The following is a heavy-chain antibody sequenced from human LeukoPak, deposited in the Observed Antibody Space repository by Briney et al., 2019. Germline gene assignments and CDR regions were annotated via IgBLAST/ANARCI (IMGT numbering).Heavy chain of an antibody. CDR1: GFTFSSYS. V-gene: IGHV3-21*01. D-gene: IGHD5-24*01. Sequence: TGGSLRLSCAASGFTFSSYSMNWVRQAPGKGLEWVSSISSSSSYIYYADSVKGRFTISRDNAKNSLYLQMNSLRAEDTAVYYCARDGRNNYPWDYWGQGTLVTVSS. J-gene: IGHJ4*02. CDR2: ISSSSSYI. CDR3: ARDGRNNYPWDY.